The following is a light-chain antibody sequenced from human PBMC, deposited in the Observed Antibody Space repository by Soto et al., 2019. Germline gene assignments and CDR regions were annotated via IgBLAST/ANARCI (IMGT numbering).Light chain of an antibody. Sequence: DIQMIQSASSLSASVGDRVTITCQASQDINDRLNWYQQKPGKAPKILISDASSLETGVPSRFSGDGSGTDFTLTINNLQPEDFATYHCQQFDSLPYTFGQGTSLEI. J-gene: IGKJ2*01. CDR2: DAS. V-gene: IGKV1-33*01. CDR3: QQFDSLPYT. CDR1: QDINDR.